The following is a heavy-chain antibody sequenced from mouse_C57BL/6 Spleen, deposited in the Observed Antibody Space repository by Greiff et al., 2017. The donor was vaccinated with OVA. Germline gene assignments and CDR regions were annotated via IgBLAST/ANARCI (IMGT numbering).Heavy chain of an antibody. CDR2: INYDGSST. J-gene: IGHJ1*03. Sequence: EVKLVESEGGLVQPGSSMKLSCTASGFTFSDYYMAWVRQVPEKGLEWVANINYDGSSTYYLDSLKSRFIISRDNAKNILYLQMSSLKSEDTATYYSARDRELGHWYFDVWGTGTTVTVSS. V-gene: IGHV5-16*01. D-gene: IGHD4-1*01. CDR1: GFTFSDYY. CDR3: ARDRELGHWYFDV.